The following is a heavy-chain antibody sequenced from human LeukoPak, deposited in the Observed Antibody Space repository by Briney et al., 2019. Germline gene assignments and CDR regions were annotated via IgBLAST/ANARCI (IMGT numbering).Heavy chain of an antibody. V-gene: IGHV1-2*02. D-gene: IGHD1-14*01. CDR1: GYTFSNYG. CDR3: ARDMTGELIAPFDP. J-gene: IGHJ5*02. Sequence: ASVKVSCKPSGYTFSNYGVSWVRQAPGQGLEWMEWINPNSGGTNYAQKFQGRATMTRDTSTSTAYMEVSRLTSDDTAVYFCARDMTGELIAPFDPWGQGTLVTVSS. CDR2: INPNSGGT.